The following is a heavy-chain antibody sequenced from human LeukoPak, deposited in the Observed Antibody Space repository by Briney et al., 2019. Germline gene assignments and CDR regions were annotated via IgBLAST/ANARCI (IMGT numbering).Heavy chain of an antibody. D-gene: IGHD3-10*01. J-gene: IGHJ6*02. Sequence: PSGTLSLTCTVSGGSISSSSYYWGWIRQPPGKGLEWIGSTYYSGSTYYNPSLKSRVTISVDTSKNQFSLKLSSVTAADTAVYYCARDGSGMTAPHRDYYGMDVWGQGTTVTVSS. CDR1: GGSISSSSYY. V-gene: IGHV4-39*07. CDR3: ARDGSGMTAPHRDYYGMDV. CDR2: TYYSGST.